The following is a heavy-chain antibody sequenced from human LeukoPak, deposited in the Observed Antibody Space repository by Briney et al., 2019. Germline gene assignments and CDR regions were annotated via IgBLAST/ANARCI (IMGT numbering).Heavy chain of an antibody. CDR1: GGSISSGGYS. V-gene: IGHV4-30-2*01. CDR2: IYHSGST. Sequence: MASETLSLTCAVSGGSISSGGYSWSWIRQPPGKGLEWIGYIYHSGSTYYNPSLKSRVTISVDRSKNQFSLKLSSVTAADTAVYYCARGGSGSYFHFDYWGQGTLVTVSS. CDR3: ARGGSGSYFHFDY. D-gene: IGHD3-10*01. J-gene: IGHJ4*02.